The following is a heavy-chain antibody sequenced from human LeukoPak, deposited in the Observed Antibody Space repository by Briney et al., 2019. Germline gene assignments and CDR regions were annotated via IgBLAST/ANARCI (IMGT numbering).Heavy chain of an antibody. CDR2: VNPNSGDT. Sequence: AFVEVSCKASGYTFTGYYLHLVRQAPGPGLGWVGGVNPNSGDTNYAQKFQGSVTMTRETSISTVYMELSRLRSDDTAVYYCARASGSYWWFDSWGQGTLVTVSS. CDR1: GYTFTGYY. D-gene: IGHD1-26*01. CDR3: ARASGSYWWFDS. J-gene: IGHJ5*01. V-gene: IGHV1-2*02.